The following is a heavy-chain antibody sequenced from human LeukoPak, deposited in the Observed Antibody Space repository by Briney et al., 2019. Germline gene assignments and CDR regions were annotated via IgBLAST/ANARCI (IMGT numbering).Heavy chain of an antibody. Sequence: GGSLRLSCAASGFTFDDYAMHWVRQAPGEGLEWVSGISWNSGSIGYADSVKGRFTISRDNAKNSLYLQMNSLRAEDTALYYCAKDLYGSSWSFDYWGQGTLVTVSS. CDR1: GFTFDDYA. CDR2: ISWNSGSI. CDR3: AKDLYGSSWSFDY. D-gene: IGHD6-13*01. J-gene: IGHJ4*02. V-gene: IGHV3-9*01.